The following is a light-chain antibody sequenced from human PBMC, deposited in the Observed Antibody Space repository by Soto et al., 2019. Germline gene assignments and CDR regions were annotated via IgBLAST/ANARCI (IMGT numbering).Light chain of an antibody. CDR2: DVN. Sequence: QSALTQPASVSGSPGQSITISCTGTSSDIGNSNYVSWYQQHPGKAPKLIIYDVNNRPSGISNRFFGSKSASTASLTISGLQAEDEADYYCSSYTSSSLLYVFGTGTKLTVL. CDR3: SSYTSSSLLYV. CDR1: SSDIGNSNY. V-gene: IGLV2-14*03. J-gene: IGLJ1*01.